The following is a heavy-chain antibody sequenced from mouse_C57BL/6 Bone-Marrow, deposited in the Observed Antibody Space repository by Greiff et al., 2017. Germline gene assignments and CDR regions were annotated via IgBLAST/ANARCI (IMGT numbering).Heavy chain of an antibody. CDR1: GFTFSSYA. D-gene: IGHD4-1*02. V-gene: IGHV5-4*03. J-gene: IGHJ1*03. Sequence: DVKLVESGGGLVKPGGSLKLSCAASGFTFSSYAMSWVRQTPEKRLEWVATISDGGSYTYYPDNVKGRFTISRDNAKNNLYLQMSHLKSEDTAMYYCASPNWHWYFDVWGTGTTVTVSS. CDR2: ISDGGSYT. CDR3: ASPNWHWYFDV.